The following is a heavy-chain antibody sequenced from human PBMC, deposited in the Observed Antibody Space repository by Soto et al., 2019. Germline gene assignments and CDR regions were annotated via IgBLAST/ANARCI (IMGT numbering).Heavy chain of an antibody. V-gene: IGHV3-23*01. CDR3: AKFLYTAIDHAFDI. J-gene: IGHJ3*02. D-gene: IGHD5-18*01. CDR2: ISGSGGST. CDR1: GFTFSSYA. Sequence: GGSLRLSCAASGFTFSSYAMSWVRQAPGKGLEWVSDISGSGGSTYYEGSVKGRFTISRDNSKNTLYLQMNSLRAEDTDLYYYAKFLYTAIDHAFDIWGQVTMVTVSS.